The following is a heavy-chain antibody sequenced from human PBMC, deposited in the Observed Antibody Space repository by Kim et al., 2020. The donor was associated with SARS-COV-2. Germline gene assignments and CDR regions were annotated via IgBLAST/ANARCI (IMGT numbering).Heavy chain of an antibody. Sequence: GGSLRLSCAASGFTFSNYAMHWVRQTLGKGLECVAITSSDENNKSYADSVKGRFTISKDDSKNTLYLQMNSLRTEDTAVYYCARDALGGIDYWGQGTLVTVSS. D-gene: IGHD3-16*01. CDR2: TSSDENNK. V-gene: IGHV3-30*04. CDR3: ARDALGGIDY. J-gene: IGHJ4*02. CDR1: GFTFSNYA.